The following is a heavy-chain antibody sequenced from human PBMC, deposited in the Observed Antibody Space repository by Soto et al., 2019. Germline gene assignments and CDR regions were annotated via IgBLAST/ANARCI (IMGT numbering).Heavy chain of an antibody. CDR3: ARGHESGGHSDAYDI. Sequence: QVQLVQSGAEVKKPGSSVKVSCKASGGNFRSESINWVRQAPGQGLEWMGGIIPFFATSDYAQKFQGRLTITADESTTTAYMELSSLRSQDTAVYYCARGHESGGHSDAYDIWGQGTMVTVSS. J-gene: IGHJ3*02. CDR2: IIPFFATS. V-gene: IGHV1-69*12. D-gene: IGHD2-21*02. CDR1: GGNFRSES.